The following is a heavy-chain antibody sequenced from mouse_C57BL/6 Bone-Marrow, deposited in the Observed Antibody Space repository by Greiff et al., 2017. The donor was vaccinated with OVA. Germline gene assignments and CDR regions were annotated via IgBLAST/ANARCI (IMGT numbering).Heavy chain of an antibody. J-gene: IGHJ3*01. CDR2: IDPENGDT. CDR1: GFNIKDDY. V-gene: IGHV14-4*01. CDR3: TTVDYYGSSLWFAY. D-gene: IGHD1-1*01. Sequence: EVQRVESGAELVRPGASVKLSCTASGFNIKDDYMHWVKQRPEQGLEWIGWIDPENGDTEYASKFQGKATITADTSSNTAYLQLSSLTSEDTAVYYCTTVDYYGSSLWFAYWGQGTLVTVSA.